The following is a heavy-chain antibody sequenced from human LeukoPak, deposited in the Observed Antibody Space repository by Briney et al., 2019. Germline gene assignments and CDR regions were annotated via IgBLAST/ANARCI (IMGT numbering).Heavy chain of an antibody. CDR3: AKDGWYYDSSGLGAFDV. D-gene: IGHD3-22*01. V-gene: IGHV3-23*01. Sequence: PGGSLRLSCTASGFTSGFTFSTYAMSWVRQAPEKGLEWVSTISASGGSTYYADSVKGRFTISRDNSKNTLYLQMDTLRADDTAVYYCAKDGWYYDSSGLGAFDVWGQGTMATVSS. J-gene: IGHJ3*01. CDR1: GFTFSTYA. CDR2: ISASGGST.